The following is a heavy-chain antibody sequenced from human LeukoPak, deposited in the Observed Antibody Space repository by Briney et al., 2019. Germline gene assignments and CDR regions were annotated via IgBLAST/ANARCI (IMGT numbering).Heavy chain of an antibody. CDR2: INSDGSST. V-gene: IGHV3-74*01. CDR1: GFTFRTYA. Sequence: GGSLRLSCAASGFTFRTYAMSWVRQAPGKGLVWVSRINSDGSSTSYADSVKGRFAISRDNAKNTLHLQMKSLTVEDTAVYYCAKGGSYTIDYWGQGILVSVSS. J-gene: IGHJ4*02. CDR3: AKGGSYTIDY. D-gene: IGHD1-26*01.